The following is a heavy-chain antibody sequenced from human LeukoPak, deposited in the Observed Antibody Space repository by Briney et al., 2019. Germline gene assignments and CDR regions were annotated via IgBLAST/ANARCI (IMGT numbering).Heavy chain of an antibody. CDR1: GYTFTSYA. Sequence: ASVKVFCKASGYTFTSYAMHWVRQAPGQRLEWMGWINAGNGNTKYSQEFQGRVTITRDTSASTAYMELSSLRSEGMAVYYCAREGIAAAGEDNWFDPWGQGTLVTVSS. V-gene: IGHV1-3*03. CDR3: AREGIAAAGEDNWFDP. D-gene: IGHD6-13*01. J-gene: IGHJ5*02. CDR2: INAGNGNT.